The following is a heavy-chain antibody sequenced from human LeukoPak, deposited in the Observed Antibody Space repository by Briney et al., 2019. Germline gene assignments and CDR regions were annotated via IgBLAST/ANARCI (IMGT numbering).Heavy chain of an antibody. CDR3: ATDQYGSGSFFDY. CDR2: IIPILGIA. J-gene: IGHJ4*02. Sequence: SVKVSCKASGGTFSSYAISWVRQAPGQGLEWMGRIIPILGIANYAQKFQGRVTITADKSTSTAYMELSSLRSEDTAVYYCATDQYGSGSFFDYWGQGTLVTVSS. CDR1: GGTFSSYA. D-gene: IGHD3-10*01. V-gene: IGHV1-69*04.